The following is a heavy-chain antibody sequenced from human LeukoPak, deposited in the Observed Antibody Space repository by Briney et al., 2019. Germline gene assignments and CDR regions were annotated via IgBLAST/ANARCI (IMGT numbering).Heavy chain of an antibody. J-gene: IGHJ4*02. CDR3: AKRGYDSSGYYGYFDS. Sequence: GGSLRLSCAASGFTFSNAWMSWVRQAPGKGLEWVSVISGSGGSTYYADSVEGRFTISRDNSKNTLYLQMNSLRAEDTAVYYCAKRGYDSSGYYGYFDSWGQGTLVTVSS. CDR1: GFTFSNAW. D-gene: IGHD3-22*01. CDR2: ISGSGGST. V-gene: IGHV3-23*01.